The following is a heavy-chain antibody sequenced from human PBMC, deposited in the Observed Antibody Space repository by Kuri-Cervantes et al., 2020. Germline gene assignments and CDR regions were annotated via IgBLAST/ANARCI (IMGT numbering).Heavy chain of an antibody. Sequence: GESLKISCAASGFTFSSYAMSWVRQAPGKGLEWVAVISYDGSNKYYADSVKGRFTISRDNSKNTLYLQMNSLRAEDTAVYYCARNLRNGVVPAAIRGGYYYGMDVWGQGTTVTVSS. CDR2: ISYDGSNK. J-gene: IGHJ6*02. V-gene: IGHV3-30-3*01. CDR3: ARNLRNGVVPAAIRGGYYYGMDV. CDR1: GFTFSSYA. D-gene: IGHD2-2*02.